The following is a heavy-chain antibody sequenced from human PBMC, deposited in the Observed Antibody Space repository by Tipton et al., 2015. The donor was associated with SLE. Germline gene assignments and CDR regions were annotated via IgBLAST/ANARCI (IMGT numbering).Heavy chain of an antibody. CDR3: ARGYSSSWPGDY. V-gene: IGHV4-59*01. Sequence: TLSLTCTVSGGSISSYYWSWIRQPPGKELEWIGYINYGGSTNYNPSLKSRVTISVDTSKNQFSLKLSSVTAADTAVYYCARGYSSSWPGDYWGQGTLVTVSS. J-gene: IGHJ4*02. D-gene: IGHD6-13*01. CDR2: INYGGST. CDR1: GGSISSYY.